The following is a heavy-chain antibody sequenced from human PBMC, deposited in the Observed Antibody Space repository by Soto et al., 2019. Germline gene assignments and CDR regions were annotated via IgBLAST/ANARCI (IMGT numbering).Heavy chain of an antibody. Sequence: GGSLRLSCEASGFTFSSYAMSWVRQAPGKGLEWVSVISGSVGTTYYADSVKGRFTISRDNSKNTLYLQMNNLRAEDTAVYYCAKDHLFSGWTSGGYFDYWGQGALVNVS. D-gene: IGHD6-19*01. V-gene: IGHV3-23*01. CDR2: ISGSVGTT. J-gene: IGHJ4*02. CDR1: GFTFSSYA. CDR3: AKDHLFSGWTSGGYFDY.